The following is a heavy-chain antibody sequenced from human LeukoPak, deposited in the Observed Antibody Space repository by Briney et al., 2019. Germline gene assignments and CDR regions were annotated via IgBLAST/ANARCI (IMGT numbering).Heavy chain of an antibody. V-gene: IGHV3-30*04. CDR1: GFTFSSYA. CDR3: ARDGSYGNFDY. CDR2: ISYDGSNK. J-gene: IGHJ4*02. Sequence: GSLRLSCAASGFTFSSYAMHWVRQAPGKGLEWVAVISYDGSNKYYADSVKGRFTISRDNSKNTLYLQMNSLRAEDTAVYYCARDGSYGNFDYWGQGTLVTVSS. D-gene: IGHD1-26*01.